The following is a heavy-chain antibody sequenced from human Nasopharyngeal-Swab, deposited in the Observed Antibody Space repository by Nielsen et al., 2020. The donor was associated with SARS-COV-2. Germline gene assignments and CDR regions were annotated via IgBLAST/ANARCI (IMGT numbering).Heavy chain of an antibody. Sequence: GSLRLSCTVSGGSISSSSYYWGWIRQPPGKGLEWIGSIYYSGSTYYNPSLKSRVTISVDTSKNQFSLKLSSVTAADTAVYYCVGSSWYGDYYYYYGMDIWGQGTTVTVSS. V-gene: IGHV4-39*07. CDR2: IYYSGST. J-gene: IGHJ6*02. D-gene: IGHD6-13*01. CDR1: GGSISSSSYY. CDR3: VGSSWYGDYYYYYGMDI.